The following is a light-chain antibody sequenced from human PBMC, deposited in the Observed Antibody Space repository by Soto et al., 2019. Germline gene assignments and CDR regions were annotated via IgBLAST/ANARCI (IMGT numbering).Light chain of an antibody. CDR2: SNT. CDR1: TSNVGSHT. Sequence: QLVLTQPPSASGTPGQTIVISCSGGTSNVGSHTVNWFQQLPGTAPRLLIYSNTQRPSGVPDRFSGSKSGTSASLAINGLQPQYEGDYYCAAWDDSVNGVVFGGGTKLTVL. V-gene: IGLV1-44*01. CDR3: AAWDDSVNGVV. J-gene: IGLJ2*01.